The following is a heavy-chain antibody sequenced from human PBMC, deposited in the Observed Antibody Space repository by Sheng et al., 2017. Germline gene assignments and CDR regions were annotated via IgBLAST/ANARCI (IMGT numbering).Heavy chain of an antibody. J-gene: IGHJ4*02. CDR3: ARVPVPYYYDSSGYYYQYYFDY. CDR2: INAGNGNT. V-gene: IGHV1-3*01. D-gene: IGHD3-22*01. CDR1: GYTFTSYA. Sequence: QVQLVQSGAEVKKPGASVKVSCKASGYTFTSYAMHWVRQAPGQRLEWMGWINAGNGNTKYSQKFQGRVTITRDTSASTAYMELSSLRSEDTAVYYCARVPVPYYYDSSGYYYQYYFDYWGQGTLVTVSS.